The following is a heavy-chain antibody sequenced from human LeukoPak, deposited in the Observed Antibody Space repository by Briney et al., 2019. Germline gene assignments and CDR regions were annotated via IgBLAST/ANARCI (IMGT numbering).Heavy chain of an antibody. CDR1: RGSISNYY. V-gene: IGHV4-4*07. CDR3: ARTSARGAQLDY. D-gene: IGHD3-10*01. Sequence: PSETLSLTCTGSRGSISNYYWSWIRQPAGMGLEWIGRIYASGSTNYNPSLKSRVTMSVDTSNNQFSLNLSSVTAADTAVYYCARTSARGAQLDYWGQGTLVTVSS. CDR2: IYASGST. J-gene: IGHJ4*02.